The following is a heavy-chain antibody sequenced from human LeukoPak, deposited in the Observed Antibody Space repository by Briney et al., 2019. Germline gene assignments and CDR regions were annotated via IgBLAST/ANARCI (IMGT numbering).Heavy chain of an antibody. V-gene: IGHV3-43D*03. CDR3: ARDPNYYDSSGYYFGPGWFDP. D-gene: IGHD3-22*01. J-gene: IGHJ5*02. CDR2: ISWDGGST. CDR1: GFTFDDYA. Sequence: GGSLRLSCAASGFTFDDYAMHWVRQAPGKGLEWVSLISWDGGSTYYADSVKGRFTISRDNAKNSLYLQMNSLRAEDTAVYYCARDPNYYDSSGYYFGPGWFDPWGQGTLVNVSS.